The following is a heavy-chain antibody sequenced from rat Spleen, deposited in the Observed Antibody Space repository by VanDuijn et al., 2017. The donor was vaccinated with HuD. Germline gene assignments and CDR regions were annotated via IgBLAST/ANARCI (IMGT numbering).Heavy chain of an antibody. Sequence: EVQLVESGGGLVQPGRSLKLSCAASGFTFSNYGMAWVRQAPTKGLEWVASISTGGSTYYPDSVKGRFTISRDNAKSTLYLQMNSLRSEDTATYYCTRDHVMDAWGQGASVTVSS. V-gene: IGHV5-29*01. CDR3: TRDHVMDA. CDR2: ISTGGST. J-gene: IGHJ4*01. CDR1: GFTFSNYG.